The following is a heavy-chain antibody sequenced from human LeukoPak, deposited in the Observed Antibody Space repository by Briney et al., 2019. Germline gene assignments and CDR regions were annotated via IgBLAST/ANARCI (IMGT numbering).Heavy chain of an antibody. V-gene: IGHV4-38-2*02. J-gene: IGHJ1*01. D-gene: IGHD4-17*01. CDR2: IYHSGIT. CDR1: GYSISISSAYY. Sequence: PSETLSLTCTVSGYSISISSAYYWGWIRQPLGKGLEWIGTIYHSGITLYSPSLKSRVTISLDTSKNQFSLTLSSVTAEDTAVYYCARETYGDFGRFQPWGQGTLVTVSS. CDR3: ARETYGDFGRFQP.